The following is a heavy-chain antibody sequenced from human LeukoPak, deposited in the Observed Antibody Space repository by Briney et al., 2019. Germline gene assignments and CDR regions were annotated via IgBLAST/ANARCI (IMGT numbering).Heavy chain of an antibody. J-gene: IGHJ4*02. CDR1: GFTFSSYE. V-gene: IGHV3-48*03. Sequence: PGGSLRLSCAASGFTFSSYEMNWVRQAPGKGLEWVSYMSSSGSTIYYADSVKGRFTISRDNAKNSLYLQMNSLRAEDTAVYYCARGSGSYFYWGQGTLVTVSS. CDR2: MSSSGSTI. D-gene: IGHD1-26*01. CDR3: ARGSGSYFY.